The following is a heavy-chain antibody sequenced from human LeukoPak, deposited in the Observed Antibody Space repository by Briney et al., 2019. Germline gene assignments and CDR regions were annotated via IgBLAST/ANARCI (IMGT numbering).Heavy chain of an antibody. CDR1: GGSISSYY. CDR3: ARDNYGDSVWFDP. D-gene: IGHD4-17*01. Sequence: SETLSLTCTVSGGSISSYYWSWIRQPPGKGLEWIGYIYYSGSTNHNPSLKSRVTISVDTSKNQFSLKLSSVTAADTAVYYCARDNYGDSVWFDPWGQGTLVTVSS. CDR2: IYYSGST. J-gene: IGHJ5*02. V-gene: IGHV4-59*01.